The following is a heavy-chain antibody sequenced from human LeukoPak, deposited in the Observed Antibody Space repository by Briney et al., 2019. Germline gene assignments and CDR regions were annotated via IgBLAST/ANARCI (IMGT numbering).Heavy chain of an antibody. D-gene: IGHD7-27*01. CDR2: INGDGSIT. CDR3: ARVGVSWGGFDI. CDR1: GFTFSSYW. J-gene: IGHJ3*02. Sequence: GGSLRLPCAASGFTFSSYWVYWVRQGPGKGLVWVSRINGDGSITTYADSVKGRFTISRDNAKNTVFLQMNSLRAEDTAVYYCARVGVSWGGFDIWGQGTMVTVSS. V-gene: IGHV3-74*01.